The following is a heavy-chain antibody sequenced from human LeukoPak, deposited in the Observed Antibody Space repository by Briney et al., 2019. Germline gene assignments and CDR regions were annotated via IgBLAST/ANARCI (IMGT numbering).Heavy chain of an antibody. CDR3: ARDGYSYGYFYYYYYMDV. CDR2: ISSSSSTI. J-gene: IGHJ6*03. D-gene: IGHD5-18*01. Sequence: GGSLRLSCAASGFTFSSYSMNWVRQAPGKGLEWVSYISSSSSTIYYADSVKGRFTISRDNAKNSLYLQMNRLRAEDTAVYYCARDGYSYGYFYYYYYMDVWGKGTTVTVSS. V-gene: IGHV3-48*04. CDR1: GFTFSSYS.